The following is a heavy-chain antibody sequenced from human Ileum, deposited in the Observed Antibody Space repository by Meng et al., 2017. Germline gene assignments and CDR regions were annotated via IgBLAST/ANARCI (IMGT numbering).Heavy chain of an antibody. CDR2: ISHYGTT. Sequence: QEQLDQEGGGLVKPSEPLSLACAVLGESLNDHWCSWSRQTPGKGLEWIGEISHYGTTNYNPSRKSRVMISLDTSRDQFSLRLTSVTAADAAVYYCARVDFRGDSRDSCGLSHWGQGTLVTVSS. CDR1: GESLNDHW. V-gene: IGHV4-34*01. J-gene: IGHJ1*01. D-gene: IGHD3-22*01. CDR3: ARVDFRGDSRDSCGLSH.